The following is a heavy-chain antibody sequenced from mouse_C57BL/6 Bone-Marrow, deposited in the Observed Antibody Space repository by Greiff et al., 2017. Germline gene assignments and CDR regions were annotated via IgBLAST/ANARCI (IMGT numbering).Heavy chain of an antibody. CDR2: INYDGSST. V-gene: IGHV5-16*01. J-gene: IGHJ4*01. Sequence: EVQLMESEGGLVQPGSSMKLSCTASGFTFSDYYMAWVRQVPEKGLEWVANINYDGSSTYYLDSLKSRFIISRDNAKNILYLQMSSLKSEDTATYYCARGAYDGYAMDYWGQGTSVTVSS. CDR1: GFTFSDYY. D-gene: IGHD2-3*01. CDR3: ARGAYDGYAMDY.